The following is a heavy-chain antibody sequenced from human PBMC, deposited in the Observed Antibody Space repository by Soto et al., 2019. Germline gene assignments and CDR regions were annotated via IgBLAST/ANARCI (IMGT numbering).Heavy chain of an antibody. CDR2: ISAYNGNT. Sequence: GASVKVSCKASGYTFTSYGISWVRQAPGQGLEWMGWISAYNGNTNYAQKLQGRVTMTTDTSTSTAYMELRSLRSDDTAVYYCARYSGYDLWSWFDPWGQGTLVTVSS. CDR1: GYTFTSYG. D-gene: IGHD5-12*01. J-gene: IGHJ5*02. CDR3: ARYSGYDLWSWFDP. V-gene: IGHV1-18*01.